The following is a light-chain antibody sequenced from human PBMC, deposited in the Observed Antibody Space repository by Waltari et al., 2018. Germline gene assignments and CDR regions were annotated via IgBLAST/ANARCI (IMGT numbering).Light chain of an antibody. CDR1: QSISSD. J-gene: IGKJ1*01. CDR2: AAS. V-gene: IGKV1-39*01. Sequence: DIQMTQSPSSLSASVGDRVTITCPSSQSISSDLNWYQPKPGKAPKLRIDAASSLQSGVPAMFSGSGSGTEFTLTISMLHPEDVATYYCQQSYSTPWPCGQGTKGEIK. CDR3: QQSYSTPWP.